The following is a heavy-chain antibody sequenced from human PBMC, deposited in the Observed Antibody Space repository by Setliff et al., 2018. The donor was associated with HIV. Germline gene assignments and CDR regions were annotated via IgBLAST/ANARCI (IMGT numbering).Heavy chain of an antibody. CDR1: GYTFTSFG. CDR3: VTSPGSFTSVDETEAGDY. CDR2: ISPYSGGT. V-gene: IGHV1-2*02. Sequence: ASVKVSCKASGYTFTSFGITWVRQAPGQGLEWMGWISPYSGGTNYEQKFQGRVTMTRDTSISTAYMELSRLRSDDTALYYCVTSPGSFTSVDETEAGDYWGQGTLVTVSS. J-gene: IGHJ4*02. D-gene: IGHD6-25*01.